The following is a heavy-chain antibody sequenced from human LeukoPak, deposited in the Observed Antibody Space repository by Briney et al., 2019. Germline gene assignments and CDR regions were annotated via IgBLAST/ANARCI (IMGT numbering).Heavy chain of an antibody. CDR2: INPSGGST. V-gene: IGHV1-46*01. Sequence: ASVKVSCKASGYTFTSYYMHWVRQAPGQGLAWMGIINPSGGSTSYAQKFQGRVTMTRDTSTSTVYMELSSLRSEDTAVYYCARDHSGSYYVLDAFDIWGQGTMVTVSS. D-gene: IGHD1-26*01. CDR1: GYTFTSYY. CDR3: ARDHSGSYYVLDAFDI. J-gene: IGHJ3*02.